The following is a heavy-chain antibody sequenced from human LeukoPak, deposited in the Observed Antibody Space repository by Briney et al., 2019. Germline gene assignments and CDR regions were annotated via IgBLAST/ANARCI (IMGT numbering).Heavy chain of an antibody. CDR3: ASTLGGYSYGYRS. CDR1: GFTFSSYA. V-gene: IGHV3-48*04. Sequence: PGGSLRLSCAASGFTFSSYAMNWVRQAPGKGLEWVSYISSSGTIYYADSVKGRFTISRDNAKNSLYLQMNSLRAEDTAVYYCASTLGGYSYGYRSWGQGTLVTVSS. CDR2: ISSSGTI. J-gene: IGHJ5*02. D-gene: IGHD5-18*01.